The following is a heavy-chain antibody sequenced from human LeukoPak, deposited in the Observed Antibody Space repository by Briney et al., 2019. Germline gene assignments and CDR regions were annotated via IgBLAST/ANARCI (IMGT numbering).Heavy chain of an antibody. CDR2: IKSKTDGGTT. Sequence: PGGSLRLSCAASGFTFSSYAMSWVRQAPGKGLEWVGRIKSKTDGGTTDYAAPVKGRFTISRDDSKNTLYLQMNSLKTEDTAVYYCTTDLEATVVILDAFDIWGQGTMVTVSS. CDR3: TTDLEATVVILDAFDI. D-gene: IGHD4-23*01. J-gene: IGHJ3*02. V-gene: IGHV3-15*01. CDR1: GFTFSSYA.